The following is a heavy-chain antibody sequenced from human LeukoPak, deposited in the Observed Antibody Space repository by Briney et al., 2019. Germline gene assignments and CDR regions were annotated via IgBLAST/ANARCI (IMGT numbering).Heavy chain of an antibody. J-gene: IGHJ4*02. D-gene: IGHD5-24*01. CDR1: GGSISSSSYY. CDR2: IYYSGST. V-gene: IGHV4-39*07. Sequence: SETLSLTCTVSGGSISSSSYYWGWIRQPPGKGLEWIGSIYYSGSTYYNPSLKSRVTISVDTSKNQFSLKLSSVTAADTAVYYCARVGWLQSKDYFDYWGQGTLVTVSS. CDR3: ARVGWLQSKDYFDY.